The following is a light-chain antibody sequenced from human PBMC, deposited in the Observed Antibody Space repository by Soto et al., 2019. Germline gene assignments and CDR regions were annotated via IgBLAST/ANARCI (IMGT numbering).Light chain of an antibody. CDR3: MQALQAPLT. CDR1: QSLLHSNGYNY. CDR2: LGS. Sequence: IVMTQSPLSLPVTPGEPASISCRSSQSLLHSNGYNYLDWYLQKPGQSPQLLIYLGSNRASGVPDRFSGSGSGTDFTLKISRVEADDVGVYYCMQALQAPLTFGGGTKVDIK. J-gene: IGKJ4*01. V-gene: IGKV2-28*01.